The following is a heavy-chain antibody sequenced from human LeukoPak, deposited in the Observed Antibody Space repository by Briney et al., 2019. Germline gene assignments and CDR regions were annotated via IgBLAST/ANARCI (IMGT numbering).Heavy chain of an antibody. CDR1: GYTFTSYS. CDR2: ISAYNGNT. J-gene: IGHJ3*02. CDR3: ARSGYCSGGSCSPDAFDI. Sequence: GASVKVSCKASGYTFTSYSISWVRQAPGQGLEWMGWISAYNGNTNYAQKLQGRVTMTTDTSTSTAYMELRSLRSDDTAVYYCARSGYCSGGSCSPDAFDIWGQGTMVTVSS. V-gene: IGHV1-18*01. D-gene: IGHD2-15*01.